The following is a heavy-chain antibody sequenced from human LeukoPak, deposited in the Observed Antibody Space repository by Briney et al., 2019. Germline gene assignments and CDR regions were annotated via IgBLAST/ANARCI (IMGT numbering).Heavy chain of an antibody. Sequence: GGSLRLSCAASGFTFDDYTMHWVRQAPGKGLEWVSLISWDGGSTYYADSVKGRFTISRDNSKNSLYLQINSLRTEDTALYYCAKDIGAAGAGFDYWGQGTLVTVSS. CDR2: ISWDGGST. V-gene: IGHV3-43*01. CDR1: GFTFDDYT. D-gene: IGHD3-10*01. J-gene: IGHJ4*02. CDR3: AKDIGAAGAGFDY.